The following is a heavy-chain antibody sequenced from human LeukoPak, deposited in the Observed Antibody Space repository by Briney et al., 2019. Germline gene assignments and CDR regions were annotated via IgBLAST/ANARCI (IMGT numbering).Heavy chain of an antibody. CDR2: MNSDGSST. D-gene: IGHD3-10*01. Sequence: GGSLRLSCAASGFTLSSYWMHWVRQAPGKGLVSVAHMNSDGSSTNYADSVKGRFTISRDNAKNVLYLQMNSLRADDTAVYYCAKILGESPRWFDPWGQGTLVTVSS. CDR3: AKILGESPRWFDP. CDR1: GFTLSSYW. J-gene: IGHJ5*02. V-gene: IGHV3-74*01.